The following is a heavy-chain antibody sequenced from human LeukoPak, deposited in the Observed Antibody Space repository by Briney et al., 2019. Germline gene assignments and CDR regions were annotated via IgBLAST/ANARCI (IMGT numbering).Heavy chain of an antibody. D-gene: IGHD1-26*01. Sequence: GGSLRLSCAASGFIFSNYAMNWVRQAPGKGLEWVSAIRGGGGSTHYTDSVKGRFTISRDNSKSTLYLQMSSLRAEDTAIYYCVNTVSGSYLFDYWGQGTLVTVSS. CDR3: VNTVSGSYLFDY. V-gene: IGHV3-23*01. CDR1: GFIFSNYA. J-gene: IGHJ4*02. CDR2: IRGGGGST.